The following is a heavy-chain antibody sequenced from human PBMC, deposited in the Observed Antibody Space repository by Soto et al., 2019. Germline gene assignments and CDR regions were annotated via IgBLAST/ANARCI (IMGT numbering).Heavy chain of an antibody. CDR1: GFTFDDYA. J-gene: IGHJ4*02. V-gene: IGHV3-9*01. D-gene: IGHD2-2*01. CDR2: ISWNSGSI. CDR3: AKGGQLRTEGGGY. Sequence: EVQLVESGGGLVQPGRSLRLSCAASGFTFDDYAMHWVRQAPGKGLEWVSGISWNSGSIGYADSVKGRFTISRDNAKKALYLQMNSLRAEDTALYYCAKGGQLRTEGGGYWGQGTLVTVSS.